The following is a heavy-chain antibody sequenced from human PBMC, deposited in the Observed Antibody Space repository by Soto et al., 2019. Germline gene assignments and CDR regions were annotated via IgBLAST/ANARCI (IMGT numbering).Heavy chain of an antibody. CDR2: ISAYNRNK. CDR3: ARDSTMVRGASRSYFDY. D-gene: IGHD3-10*01. Sequence: GSVKVSRKAFGYTFTRYGISWVRQGPGQGGEWMRWISAYNRNKNYGQKLQGRGNMTTDTSKRTDYMELRGLRSDDTAVYYCARDSTMVRGASRSYFDYWGQGTLVSVSS. V-gene: IGHV1-18*01. J-gene: IGHJ4*02. CDR1: GYTFTRYG.